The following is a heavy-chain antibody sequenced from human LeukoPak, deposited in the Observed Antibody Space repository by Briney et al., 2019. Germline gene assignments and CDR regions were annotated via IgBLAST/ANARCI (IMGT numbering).Heavy chain of an antibody. D-gene: IGHD6-19*01. CDR1: GYTFTGYY. CDR2: INPNSGGT. CDR3: ARRKIAVAALDY. J-gene: IGHJ4*02. V-gene: IGHV1-2*02. Sequence: GASVKVSCKASGYTFTGYYMHWVRQAPGQGLEWMGWINPNSGGTNYAQKFQGRVTMTRDTSISTAYMELNRLRSDDTAVYYCARRKIAVAALDYWGQGTLVTVSS.